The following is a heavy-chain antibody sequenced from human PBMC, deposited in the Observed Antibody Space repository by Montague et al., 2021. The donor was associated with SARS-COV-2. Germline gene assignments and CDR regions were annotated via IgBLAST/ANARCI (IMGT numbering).Heavy chain of an antibody. J-gene: IGHJ3*02. CDR2: IYTSGST. CDR3: ARVPPYYYDSSGYYSGAFDI. CDR1: GGSISSGIYY. V-gene: IGHV4-61*02. Sequence: TLSLTCTVSGGSISSGIYYWSWIRQPAGKGLEWIGRIYTSGSTNYNLSLKSRVTISVDTSKNQLSLNLSSVTAADTAVYYCARVPPYYYDSSGYYSGAFDIWGQGTMVTVPS. D-gene: IGHD3-22*01.